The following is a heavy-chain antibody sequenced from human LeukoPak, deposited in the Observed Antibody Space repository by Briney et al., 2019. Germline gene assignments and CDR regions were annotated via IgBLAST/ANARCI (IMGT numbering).Heavy chain of an antibody. CDR1: GFTFSSYS. V-gene: IGHV3-21*01. CDR3: ARANVRRYGMDV. D-gene: IGHD1-1*01. CDR2: ISSSSSYI. Sequence: GGSLRLSCAASGFTFSSYSMNWVRQAPGKGLEWVSSISSSSSYIYYADSVKGRFTISRDNAKNSLYLQMNSLRAEDTAVYYCARANVRRYGMDVWGQGTTVTVSS. J-gene: IGHJ6*02.